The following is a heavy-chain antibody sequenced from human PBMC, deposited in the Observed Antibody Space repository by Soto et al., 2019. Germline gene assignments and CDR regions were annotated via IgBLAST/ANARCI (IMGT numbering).Heavy chain of an antibody. D-gene: IGHD3-10*01. V-gene: IGHV3-23*01. CDR1: GFTFSNYA. J-gene: IGHJ4*02. CDR3: AKGSLLWFGESPSYFDY. Sequence: EVQLLESGGGLGQPGGSLRLSCAASGFTFSNYAMTWVRQAPGKGLEWVSIITSSGGSTYYADSVKGRFTISRDNSKNTLYLQVYRLRAEDTAVYYCAKGSLLWFGESPSYFDYWGQGTLVTVSS. CDR2: ITSSGGST.